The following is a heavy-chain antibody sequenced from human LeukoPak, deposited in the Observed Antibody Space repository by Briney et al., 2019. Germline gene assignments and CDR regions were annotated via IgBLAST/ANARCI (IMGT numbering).Heavy chain of an antibody. CDR1: GFTFDDYG. CDR2: INWNGGRT. CDR3: ARDRFLRRPEPADY. V-gene: IGHV3-20*04. J-gene: IGHJ4*02. Sequence: GGSLRLSCAASGFTFDDYGMSWVRQGPGKGLEWGSGINWNGGRTGYADSVKGRVTISRDNAKNSLYLQMNSLRAEDTALYYCARDRFLRRPEPADYWGQGTLVTVSS. D-gene: IGHD1-14*01.